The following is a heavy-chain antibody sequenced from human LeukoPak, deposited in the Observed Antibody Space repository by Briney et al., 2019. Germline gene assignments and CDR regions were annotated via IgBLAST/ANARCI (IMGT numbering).Heavy chain of an antibody. D-gene: IGHD6-19*01. CDR3: ARDFQVAGTYYFDY. CDR2: INPNSGGT. V-gene: IGHV1-2*06. J-gene: IGHJ4*02. Sequence: ASVKVSCKASGYTFTDYYMHWVRQAPGQGLEWMGRINPNSGGTNYSQKFQGRVTMTRDTSISTAYMELSRLRSDDTAVYYCARDFQVAGTYYFDYWGQGTLVTVSS. CDR1: GYTFTDYY.